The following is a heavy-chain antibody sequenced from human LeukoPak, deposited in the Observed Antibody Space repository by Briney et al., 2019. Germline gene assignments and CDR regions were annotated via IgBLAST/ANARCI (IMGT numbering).Heavy chain of an antibody. D-gene: IGHD5-18*01. CDR2: IKQDGSEK. J-gene: IGHJ4*02. CDR1: GFTFSSYW. V-gene: IGHV3-7*01. CDR3: TRVRLGYTYGAPGY. Sequence: GGSLRLSCAASGFTFSSYWMSWVRQTPGKGLEWVASIKQDGSEKYFVDSVKGRFTISRDNTENSLYLQMNSLRAEDTAVYYCTRVRLGYTYGAPGYWGQGTLVTVSS.